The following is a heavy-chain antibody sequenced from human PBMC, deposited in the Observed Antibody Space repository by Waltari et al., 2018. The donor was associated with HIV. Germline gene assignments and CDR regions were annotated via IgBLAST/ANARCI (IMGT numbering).Heavy chain of an antibody. J-gene: IGHJ1*01. Sequence: QVQLLQSGAEVRKPGPPVKDSCKASGATFSRCAVRGVRPAPGQGLEWMGGIIPIFGTANYAQKFQGRFTITADESTRTAYMERSSLRSEDTALYYCARGHYYDSSGYGEYFQHWGQGTLVTVSS. CDR1: GATFSRCA. D-gene: IGHD3-22*01. CDR3: ARGHYYDSSGYGEYFQH. CDR2: IIPIFGTA. V-gene: IGHV1-69*01.